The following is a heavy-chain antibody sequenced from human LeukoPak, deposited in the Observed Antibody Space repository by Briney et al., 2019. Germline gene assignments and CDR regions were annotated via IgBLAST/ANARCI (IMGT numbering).Heavy chain of an antibody. V-gene: IGHV4-34*01. CDR1: GGSFSGYY. J-gene: IGHJ4*02. CDR2: INHSGST. CDR3: ARVALTGYYMDY. Sequence: SETLSLTCAVYGGSFSGYYWSWIRQPPGRGLEWIGEINHSGSTNYNPSLKSRVTISVDTSKNQFSLKLSSVTAADTAVYYCARVALTGYYMDYWGQGTLVTVSS. D-gene: IGHD3-9*01.